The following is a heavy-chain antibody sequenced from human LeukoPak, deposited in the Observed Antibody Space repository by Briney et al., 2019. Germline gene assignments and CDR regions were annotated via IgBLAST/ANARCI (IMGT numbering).Heavy chain of an antibody. CDR1: GFTVSSNY. CDR2: IKQDGSVK. V-gene: IGHV3-7*01. Sequence: PWGSLRLSCAASGFTVSSNYMSWVRQAPGKGLEWVAHIKQDGSVKYYVDSVKGRFAISRDNAKDSLYLQMNTLRAEDTAVYYCTSPVLDYGDHYFFAYWGQGTLVTVSS. J-gene: IGHJ4*02. CDR3: TSPVLDYGDHYFFAY. D-gene: IGHD4-17*01.